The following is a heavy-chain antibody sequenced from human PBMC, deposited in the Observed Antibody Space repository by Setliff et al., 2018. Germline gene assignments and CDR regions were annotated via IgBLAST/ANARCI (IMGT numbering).Heavy chain of an antibody. V-gene: IGHV4-59*11. Sequence: KPSETLSLTCTVSGGSISSHYWSWIRQPPGKGLEWIGSIYYSGSTNYNPSLKSRVTISVDTSKNQFSLKLSSVTAADTAVYYCARDSAGYDILTGWSQGTLVTVSS. CDR3: ARDSAGYDILTG. CDR2: IYYSGST. J-gene: IGHJ4*02. CDR1: GGSISSHY. D-gene: IGHD3-9*01.